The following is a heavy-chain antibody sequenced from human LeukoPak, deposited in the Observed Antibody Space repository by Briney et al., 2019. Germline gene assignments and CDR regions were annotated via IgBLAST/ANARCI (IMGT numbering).Heavy chain of an antibody. CDR3: TREQDREAAATVVGDY. D-gene: IGHD4-23*01. J-gene: IGHJ4*02. CDR2: ISTGTYI. CDR1: GFTFSRFE. V-gene: IGHV3-48*03. Sequence: GGSLRLSCVASGFTFSRFEMNWVRQAPGKGLEWISHISTGTYIAYTDSVKGRFTISRDNAKNSLYLQMNSLRAEDTAVYYCTREQDREAAATVVGDYWGQGTLSPSPQ.